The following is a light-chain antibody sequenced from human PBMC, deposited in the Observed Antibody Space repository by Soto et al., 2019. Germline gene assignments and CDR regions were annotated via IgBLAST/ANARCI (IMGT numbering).Light chain of an antibody. CDR3: CSYADSSRIYV. CDR1: SSEVGSYNL. CDR2: EGS. Sequence: QSALTQPASVSGSPGQSITISCTGTSSEVGSYNLVSWYQQHPGKAPKLMIYEGSKRPSGISNRFSGSKSGNTASLTISGLQAEDEAEYYCCSYADSSRIYVFGSGTKVTVL. V-gene: IGLV2-23*01. J-gene: IGLJ1*01.